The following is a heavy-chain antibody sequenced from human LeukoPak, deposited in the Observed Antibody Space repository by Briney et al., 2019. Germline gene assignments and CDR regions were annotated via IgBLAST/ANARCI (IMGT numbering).Heavy chain of an antibody. CDR2: VYIGGST. J-gene: IGHJ4*02. CDR3: ARESSSWKYYFDF. Sequence: PGGSLRLSCAASGFTVSNNCMIWVRQVPGKGLEWVSIVYIGGSTYYADSVKGRFTISRDNSKNTLFLQMNTLRAEDTAVYCCARESSSWKYYFDFRGQGTLVTVSS. CDR1: GFTVSNNC. D-gene: IGHD6-13*01. V-gene: IGHV3-66*01.